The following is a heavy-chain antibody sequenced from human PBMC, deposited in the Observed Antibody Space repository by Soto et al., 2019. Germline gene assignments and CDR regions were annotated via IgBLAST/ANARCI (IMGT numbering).Heavy chain of an antibody. D-gene: IGHD6-19*01. CDR3: ARTSPVAGRFDY. J-gene: IGHJ4*02. CDR2: IYYTT. V-gene: IGHV4-59*01. CDR1: GGSISNYY. Sequence: QVQLQESGPGLVKPSETLSLTCTVTGGSISNYYWSWIRQAPGKGLEWIGYIYYTTNYNPSLKSRVTISADPSKNHISLKLTSVTAADTAVYYCARTSPVAGRFDYWGQGTLVTVSS.